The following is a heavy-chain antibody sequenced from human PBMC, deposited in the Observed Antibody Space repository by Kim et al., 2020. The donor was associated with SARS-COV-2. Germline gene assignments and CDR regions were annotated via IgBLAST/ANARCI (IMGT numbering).Heavy chain of an antibody. V-gene: IGHV3-7*01. D-gene: IGHD3-3*02. CDR2: IKEDGSEK. CDR1: GFTFSIYW. Sequence: GGSLRLSCAASGFTFSIYWMSWVRQAPGKGLEWVANIKEDGSEKYYVDSVKGRFTISRDNAKNSLYLQMNSPRVEDTAVYYCARSIKGGVDYWGQGTLVTVSS. CDR3: ARSIKGGVDY. J-gene: IGHJ4*02.